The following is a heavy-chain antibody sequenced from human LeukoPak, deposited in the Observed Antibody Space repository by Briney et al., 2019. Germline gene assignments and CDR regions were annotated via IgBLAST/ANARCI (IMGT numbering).Heavy chain of an antibody. CDR2: INPSGGST. J-gene: IGHJ6*03. Sequence: ASVKVSCEASGYTFTGYYMHWVRQAPGQGLEWMGIINPSGGSTSYAQKFQGRVTMTRDTSTSTVYMELSSLRSEDTAVYYCARETTGVADHWGRYYYYYYMDVWGKGTTVTISS. CDR3: ARETTGVADHWGRYYYYYYMDV. V-gene: IGHV1-46*01. CDR1: GYTFTGYY. D-gene: IGHD2-15*01.